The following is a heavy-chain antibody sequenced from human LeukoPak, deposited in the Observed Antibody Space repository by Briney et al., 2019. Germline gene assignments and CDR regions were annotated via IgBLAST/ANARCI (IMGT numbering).Heavy chain of an antibody. D-gene: IGHD6-13*01. CDR1: GFTFSSLW. V-gene: IGHV3-7*01. CDR2: INQDGSEK. Sequence: GGSLRLSCAASGFTFSSLWMTWVRQAPGKGLEWVANINQDGSEKYFVDSVKGRFTISRDNAKNSVFLQMNSLTAEDTAMYYCARDSAGNDYWGQGTLVTVSS. J-gene: IGHJ4*02. CDR3: ARDSAGNDY.